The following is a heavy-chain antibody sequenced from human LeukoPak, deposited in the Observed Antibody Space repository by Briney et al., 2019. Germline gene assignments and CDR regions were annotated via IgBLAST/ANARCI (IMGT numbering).Heavy chain of an antibody. J-gene: IGHJ4*02. CDR2: ISYDGSNK. CDR1: GFTFSSYG. D-gene: IGHD3-22*01. CDR3: ARDEDSSGYCDY. Sequence: PGRSLRLSCAASGFTFSSYGMHWVRQAPGKGLEWVAVISYDGSNKYYADSVKGRFTISRDNAKNSLYLQMNSLRAEDTAVYYCARDEDSSGYCDYWGQGTLVTVSS. V-gene: IGHV3-30*03.